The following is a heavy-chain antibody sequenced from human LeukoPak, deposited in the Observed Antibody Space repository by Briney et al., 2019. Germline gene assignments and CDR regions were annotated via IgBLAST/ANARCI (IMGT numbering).Heavy chain of an antibody. Sequence: PGGSLRLSCAASGFTFSSYAMSWVRQAPGKGLEWVAAISSSSRDIFYADSVKGRFSISRDNTHNSLSLRMNSLGAEDTAVYYCARPSYGSGSYSYPFDYWGQGTLVTVSS. J-gene: IGHJ4*02. CDR1: GFTFSSYA. CDR2: ISSSSRDI. D-gene: IGHD3-10*01. CDR3: ARPSYGSGSYSYPFDY. V-gene: IGHV3-21*01.